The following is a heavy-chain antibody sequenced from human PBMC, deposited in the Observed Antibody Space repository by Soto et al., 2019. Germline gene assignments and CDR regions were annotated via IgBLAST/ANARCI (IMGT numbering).Heavy chain of an antibody. CDR3: VGVVTALPAYDSSGYIPLVV. J-gene: IGHJ4*02. CDR1: GFTFSSYD. CDR2: IGTAGDT. V-gene: IGHV3-13*04. D-gene: IGHD3-22*01. Sequence: PGGSLRLSCAASGFTFSSYDMHWVRQATGKGLEWVSAIGTAGDTYYPGSVKGRFTISRENAKNSLYLQMNSLRAGDTAVYYCVGVVTALPAYDSSGYIPLVVWGQGTLVTVSS.